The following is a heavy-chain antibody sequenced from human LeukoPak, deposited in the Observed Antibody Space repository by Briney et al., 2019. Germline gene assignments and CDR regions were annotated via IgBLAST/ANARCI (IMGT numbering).Heavy chain of an antibody. D-gene: IGHD6-13*01. V-gene: IGHV3-7*03. Sequence: GGSLRLSCAASGFTFSSYWMSWVRQAPGKGLEWVANIKQDGSEKYYVDSVKGRFTISRDNAKNSLYLQMNSLRAEDTALYDCARGAAGFDYGGQGTLVTVSA. CDR3: ARGAAGFDY. CDR2: IKQDGSEK. J-gene: IGHJ4*02. CDR1: GFTFSSYW.